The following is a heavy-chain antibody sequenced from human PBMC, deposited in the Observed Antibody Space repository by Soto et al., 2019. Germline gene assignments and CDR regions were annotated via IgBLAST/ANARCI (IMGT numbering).Heavy chain of an antibody. CDR3: ARRAETNGWNGFGADKYYFDF. Sequence: GASVNVTCKDSGYTFPSYDIYWVRQANGQGLELMGWMNPNTGNSGYAQKFQGRVTMTSDTSISTAHMELSSLRSDDTAVYYCARRAETNGWNGFGADKYYFDFWGQGTLVTVSS. V-gene: IGHV1-8*01. CDR1: GYTFPSYD. CDR2: MNPNTGNS. J-gene: IGHJ4*02. D-gene: IGHD1-1*01.